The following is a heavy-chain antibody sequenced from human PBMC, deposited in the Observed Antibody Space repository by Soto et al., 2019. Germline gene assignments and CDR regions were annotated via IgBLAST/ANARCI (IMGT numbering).Heavy chain of an antibody. V-gene: IGHV1-3*01. Sequence: ASVKVSSKASGYTFTTYTMHWVRQAPGQRLQWMRWINGGNGNTKYSQKFQGRVNFTRETFASTAYMELSSLSSEDTAVYYGKGLETGYWGQGALVTDSS. J-gene: IGHJ4*02. CDR3: KGLETGY. CDR2: INGGNGNT. D-gene: IGHD3-9*01. CDR1: GYTFTTYT.